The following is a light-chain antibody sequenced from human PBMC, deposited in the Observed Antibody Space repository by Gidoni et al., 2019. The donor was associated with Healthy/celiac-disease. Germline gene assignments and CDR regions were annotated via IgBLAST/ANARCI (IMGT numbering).Light chain of an antibody. V-gene: IGLV2-14*01. J-gene: IGLJ2*01. Sequence: QSALTQPASVSGSPGQSITISCTGTSSDVGGYNYVSWYQQHPGKALKLMIYDVSNRPSGFSNRFSGSKSGNTASLTISGLQAEDEADYYCSSYTSSSTLVVFGGGTKLTVL. CDR3: SSYTSSSTLVV. CDR2: DVS. CDR1: SSDVGGYNY.